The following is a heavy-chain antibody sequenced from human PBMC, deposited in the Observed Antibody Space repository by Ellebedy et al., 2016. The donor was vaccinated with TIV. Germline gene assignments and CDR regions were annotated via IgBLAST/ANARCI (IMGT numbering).Heavy chain of an antibody. CDR3: ARWFGELLYVRWFDP. V-gene: IGHV4-39*01. CDR2: IYYTGST. J-gene: IGHJ5*02. Sequence: SETLSLTCTVSGGSMTRSSYYWAWIRQPPGKGLEWIGSIYYTGSTDYNPSLKSRVAISADPSKNQFSLRLSSVTAADTAVYYCARWFGELLYVRWFDPWGQGTLVTVSS. D-gene: IGHD3-10*01. CDR1: GGSMTRSSYY.